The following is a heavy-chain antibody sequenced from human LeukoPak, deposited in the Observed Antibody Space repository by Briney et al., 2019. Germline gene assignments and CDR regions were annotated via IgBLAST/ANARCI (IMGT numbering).Heavy chain of an antibody. CDR2: INGDGGRA. J-gene: IGHJ4*02. CDR1: GFTFTGYA. CDR3: ASKNGSY. V-gene: IGHV3-64*04. D-gene: IGHD1-26*01. Sequence: PGGSLRLSCSASGFTFTGYAMHWVRQAPGKGLEHVSGINGDGGRAYYVDSVRDKFTISRDNAKNTLYLQMNSLRAEDTAVYYCASKNGSYWGQGTLVTVSS.